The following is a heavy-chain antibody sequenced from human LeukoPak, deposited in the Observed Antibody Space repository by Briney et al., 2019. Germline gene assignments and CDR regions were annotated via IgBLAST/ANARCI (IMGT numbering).Heavy chain of an antibody. Sequence: PGGSLRLSCAASGFTVSSNYMSWVRQAPGKGLEWVSVIYSGGRTYYADSVKDRFTVSRDNSKNTLYLQMNSQRAEDTAVYYCASYIRGNYDSSGYYVYWGQGTLVTVSS. CDR1: GFTVSSNY. J-gene: IGHJ4*02. V-gene: IGHV3-66*01. D-gene: IGHD3-22*01. CDR3: ASYIRGNYDSSGYYVY. CDR2: IYSGGRT.